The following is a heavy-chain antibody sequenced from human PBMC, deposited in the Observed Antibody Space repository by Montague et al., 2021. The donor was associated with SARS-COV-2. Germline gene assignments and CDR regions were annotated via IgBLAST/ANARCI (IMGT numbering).Heavy chain of an antibody. Sequence: SETLSLTCSVSGDSITNHYWSWIRQPAGKGLEWIGRMHFTGKTNFSPSFSSRLTMSADTPKNQFSLKLSSVTAADTAIYFCARDRFGFGAGRQGTLDYWGQGTLVTVSS. J-gene: IGHJ4*02. D-gene: IGHD3-10*01. CDR3: ARDRFGFGAGRQGTLDY. CDR1: GDSITNHY. V-gene: IGHV4-4*07. CDR2: MHFTGKT.